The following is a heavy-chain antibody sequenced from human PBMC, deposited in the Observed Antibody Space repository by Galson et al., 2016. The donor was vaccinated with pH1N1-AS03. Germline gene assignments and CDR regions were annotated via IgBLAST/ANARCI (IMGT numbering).Heavy chain of an antibody. V-gene: IGHV1-69*13. CDR1: GGTFSNFA. Sequence: SVKVSCKASGGTFSNFAISWMRQAPGQGLEWMGGIHPIFGTVTYAQKFQGRLTVTADDSTSAAYMAVSSLTSEDPALYYCARDRYYDGSGRKFFESEYWGQGTLVTVSS. CDR2: IHPIFGTV. D-gene: IGHD3-22*01. J-gene: IGHJ4*02. CDR3: ARDRYYDGSGRKFFESEY.